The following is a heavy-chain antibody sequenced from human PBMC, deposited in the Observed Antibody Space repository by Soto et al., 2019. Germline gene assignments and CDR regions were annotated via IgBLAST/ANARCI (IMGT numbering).Heavy chain of an antibody. V-gene: IGHV4-34*01. Sequence: SETLSLTCAVYGGSFSGYYWSWIRPPPGKGLEWIGEINHSGSTNYNPSLKSRVTISVDTSKNQFSLKLSSVTAADTAVYYCASFTYYYGSGTFPGVWGQGTLVTVSS. D-gene: IGHD3-10*01. J-gene: IGHJ4*02. CDR2: INHSGST. CDR1: GGSFSGYY. CDR3: ASFTYYYGSGTFPGV.